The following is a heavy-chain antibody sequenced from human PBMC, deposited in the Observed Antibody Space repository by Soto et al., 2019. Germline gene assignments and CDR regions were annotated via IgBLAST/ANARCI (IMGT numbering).Heavy chain of an antibody. Sequence: SETLSLTCTVSGGSISSYYWSWIRQPPGKGLEWIGYIYYSGSTNYNPSLKSRVTISVDTSKNQFSLKLSSVTAADTAVYYCAISVGATDAFDYWGQGTLVTVSS. D-gene: IGHD1-26*01. CDR3: AISVGATDAFDY. V-gene: IGHV4-59*08. J-gene: IGHJ4*02. CDR2: IYYSGST. CDR1: GGSISSYY.